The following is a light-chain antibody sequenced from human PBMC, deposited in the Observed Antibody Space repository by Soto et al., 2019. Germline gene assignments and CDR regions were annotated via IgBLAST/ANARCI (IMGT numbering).Light chain of an antibody. Sequence: EIVMTQSPATLSVSPGHRASLSCRASQSVSTTVAWYHQKPGQAPRLLIYGASTRATGIPARFSGSGSGTEFTLTISSLQPDEFATYYCKQYNSYSWTVGQGNKVDIK. CDR2: GAS. J-gene: IGKJ1*01. CDR1: QSVSTT. CDR3: KQYNSYSWT. V-gene: IGKV3-15*01.